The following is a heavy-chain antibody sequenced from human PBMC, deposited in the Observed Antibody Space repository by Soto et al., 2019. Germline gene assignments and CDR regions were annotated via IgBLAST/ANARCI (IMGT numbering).Heavy chain of an antibody. CDR1: GFTFSDHF. Sequence: PGGSLRLSCTVSGFTFSDHFMAWVRQAPGKGLEWVSDISTTRNYTKYADSAKGRFSMSRDNARNSVYLQMNRLRADDTAVYYCARVSRDYYLYSFDYWGQGALVTVSS. CDR2: ISTTRNYT. D-gene: IGHD3-3*01. J-gene: IGHJ4*02. V-gene: IGHV3-11*06. CDR3: ARVSRDYYLYSFDY.